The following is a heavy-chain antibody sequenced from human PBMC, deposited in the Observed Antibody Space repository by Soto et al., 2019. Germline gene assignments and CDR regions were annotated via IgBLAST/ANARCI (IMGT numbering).Heavy chain of an antibody. V-gene: IGHV1-2*02. Sequence: ASVTVSCKASGYTFTGYYMHWVRQAPGQGLEWMGWINPNSGGTNYAQKFQGRVTMTRDTSISTAYMELSRLRSDDRAVYYCARADDSSGLQTDWGQGTLVTVSS. J-gene: IGHJ4*02. D-gene: IGHD3-22*01. CDR2: INPNSGGT. CDR1: GYTFTGYY. CDR3: ARADDSSGLQTD.